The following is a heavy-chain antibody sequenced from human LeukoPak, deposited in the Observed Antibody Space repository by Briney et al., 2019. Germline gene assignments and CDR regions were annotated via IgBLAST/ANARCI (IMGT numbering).Heavy chain of an antibody. Sequence: SETLSLTCTVSGGSISSSSYYWGWIRQPPGKGLEWIGSIYYSGSTYYNPSLKSRVTISVDTSTNQFSLKLSSVTAADTAVYYCATKIAAAGTRWFDPWGQGTLVTVSS. CDR3: ATKIAAAGTRWFDP. CDR2: IYYSGST. D-gene: IGHD6-13*01. J-gene: IGHJ5*02. CDR1: GGSISSSSYY. V-gene: IGHV4-39*07.